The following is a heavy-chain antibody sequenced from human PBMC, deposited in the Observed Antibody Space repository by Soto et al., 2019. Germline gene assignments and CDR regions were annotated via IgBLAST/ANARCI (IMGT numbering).Heavy chain of an antibody. CDR1: GGTFSSYA. Sequence: ASVKVSCKASGGTFSSYAISWVRQAPGQGLEWMGWINPNSGGTNYAQKFQGWVTMTRDTSISTAYMELSRLRSDDTAVYYCARARVPAAGWFDPWGQGTLVTVSS. CDR2: INPNSGGT. D-gene: IGHD2-2*01. V-gene: IGHV1-2*04. J-gene: IGHJ5*02. CDR3: ARARVPAAGWFDP.